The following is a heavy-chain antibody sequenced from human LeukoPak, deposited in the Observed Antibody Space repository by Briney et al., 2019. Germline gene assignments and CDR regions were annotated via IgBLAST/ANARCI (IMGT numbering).Heavy chain of an antibody. D-gene: IGHD2-15*01. J-gene: IGHJ4*02. CDR3: ASDFTGSDDY. CDR1: GFTFSSYW. Sequence: GGSLRLSCAASGFTFSSYWMHWVRQAPGKGLVWVSRINTDGSRTDYADSVKGRFTISRDNAKNTLYLQMNSLGAEDTAVYSCASDFTGSDDYWGQGTLVTVPS. V-gene: IGHV3-74*01. CDR2: INTDGSRT.